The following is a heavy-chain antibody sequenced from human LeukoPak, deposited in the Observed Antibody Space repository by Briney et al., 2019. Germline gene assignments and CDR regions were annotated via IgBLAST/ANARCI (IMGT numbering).Heavy chain of an antibody. Sequence: GGSLRLSCAASGFTFSTYAMTWVRQAPGRGLEWVSAISGSGSTTYYADSVKGQFTISRDNSKNTLYVQMNSLRAEDTAVYYCAKASSYYDFWSGYFDWGQGTLVTVSS. J-gene: IGHJ4*02. CDR1: GFTFSTYA. V-gene: IGHV3-23*01. CDR3: AKASSYYDFWSGYFD. D-gene: IGHD3-3*01. CDR2: ISGSGSTT.